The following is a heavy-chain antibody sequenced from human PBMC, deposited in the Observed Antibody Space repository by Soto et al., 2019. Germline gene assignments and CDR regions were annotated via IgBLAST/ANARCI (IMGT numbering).Heavy chain of an antibody. Sequence: ETLSPPCLGSGASISNGSYYWGWIRQPPGKGLEWIGSIYDSGITYYNVSLKSRVTIEVDTSKSQFSLKLTSVTAADTAVYPCAGITMARGYRVDPWGQGTRVIVYS. CDR2: IYDSGIT. J-gene: IGHJ5*02. CDR1: GASISNGSYY. V-gene: IGHV4-39*01. D-gene: IGHD3-10*01. CDR3: AGITMARGYRVDP.